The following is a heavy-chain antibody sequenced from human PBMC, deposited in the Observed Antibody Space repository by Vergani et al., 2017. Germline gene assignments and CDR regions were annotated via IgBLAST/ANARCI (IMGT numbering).Heavy chain of an antibody. CDR1: GFTFSDYY. V-gene: IGHV3-11*05. Sequence: QVQLVESGGGLVKPGGSLRLSCAASGFTFSDYYMSWIRQAPGKGLEWVSYISSSSSYTNYADSVKGRFTISRDNAKNSLYLQMNSLRAEDTAVYYCARCGYMGLQLSQVPTYGMDVWGQGTTVTVSS. CDR2: ISSSSSYT. D-gene: IGHD5-18*01. CDR3: ARCGYMGLQLSQVPTYGMDV. J-gene: IGHJ6*02.